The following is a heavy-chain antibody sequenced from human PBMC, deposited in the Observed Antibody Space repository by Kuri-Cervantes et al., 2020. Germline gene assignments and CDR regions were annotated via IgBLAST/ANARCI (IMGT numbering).Heavy chain of an antibody. Sequence: GESLKISCAASGFSFSDFGMHWVRQAPGKGLEWVSYISSSSSTIYYADSVKGRFTISRDNAKNSLYLQMNNLRDEDTAVYYCARDLPAPHIVVVPAADQKYYYYYGMDVWGQGTTVTVSS. J-gene: IGHJ6*02. CDR2: ISSSSSTI. D-gene: IGHD2-2*01. CDR1: GFSFSDFG. V-gene: IGHV3-48*02. CDR3: ARDLPAPHIVVVPAADQKYYYYYGMDV.